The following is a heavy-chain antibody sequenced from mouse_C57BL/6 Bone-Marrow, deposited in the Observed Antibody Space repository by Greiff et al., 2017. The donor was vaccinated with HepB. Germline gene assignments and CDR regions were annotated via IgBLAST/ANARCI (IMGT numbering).Heavy chain of an antibody. CDR3: ARPAGSNYYAMDY. Sequence: QVQLQQPGAELVRPGSSVKLSCKASGYTFTSYWMHWVKQRPIQGLEWIGNIDPSDSETHYNQKFKDKATLTVDKSSSTAYMQLSSLTSEDSAVYYFARPAGSNYYAMDYWGQGTSVTVSS. J-gene: IGHJ4*01. V-gene: IGHV1-52*01. CDR1: GYTFTSYW. CDR2: IDPSDSET.